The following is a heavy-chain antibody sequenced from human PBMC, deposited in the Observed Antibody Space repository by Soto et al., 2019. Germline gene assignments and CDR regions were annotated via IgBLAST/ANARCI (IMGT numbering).Heavy chain of an antibody. J-gene: IGHJ5*02. D-gene: IGHD6-13*01. CDR2: ISAYNGNT. V-gene: IGHV1-18*01. CDR1: GYTFTSYG. CDR3: ARDSAAGTSWFDP. Sequence: ASVKVSCKASGYTFTSYGISWVRQAPGQGLEWMGWISAYNGNTNYAQKFQGRVTMTRDTSISTAYMELSRLRSDDTAVYYCARDSAAGTSWFDPWGQGTLVTVSS.